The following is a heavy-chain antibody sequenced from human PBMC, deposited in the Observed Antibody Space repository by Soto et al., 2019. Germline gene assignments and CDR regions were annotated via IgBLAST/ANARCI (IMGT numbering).Heavy chain of an antibody. CDR3: AHRVLRTVFGLVTTTAIYFDF. D-gene: IGHD3-3*01. CDR1: GFSLTTRGVG. Sequence: QITLNESGPTQVNPRQTLTLTCTFSGFSLTTRGVGVGWIRQSPGKPPEWLPLIFWDDDKRYSPSLKSRLTITKDTSKNQVVLTMADLDPADTATYYCAHRVLRTVFGLVTTTAIYFDFWGQGTPVAVSS. CDR2: IFWDDDK. J-gene: IGHJ4*02. V-gene: IGHV2-5*02.